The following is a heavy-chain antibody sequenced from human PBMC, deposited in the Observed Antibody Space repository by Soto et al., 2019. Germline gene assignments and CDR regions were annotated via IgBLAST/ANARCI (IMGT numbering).Heavy chain of an antibody. J-gene: IGHJ6*02. V-gene: IGHV1-69*01. Sequence: QVQLVQSGAEVKKPGSSVKVSCKASGGTFSSYAISWVRQAPGQGLEWMGGIIPIFGTANYAQKFQGRVTITADESTSTAYMALGSLRSEDTAVYYCASSYSSSPYYYYGMDVWGQGTTVTVSS. CDR2: IIPIFGTA. CDR1: GGTFSSYA. D-gene: IGHD6-6*01. CDR3: ASSYSSSPYYYYGMDV.